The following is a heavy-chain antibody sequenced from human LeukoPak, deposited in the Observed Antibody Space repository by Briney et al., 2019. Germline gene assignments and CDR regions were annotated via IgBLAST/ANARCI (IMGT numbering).Heavy chain of an antibody. CDR2: ISYDGSNK. D-gene: IGHD3-22*01. CDR3: ARVRGSGSQPFDY. J-gene: IGHJ4*02. CDR1: GFTLSSYA. Sequence: SGRSLRLSCAASGFTLSSYAMHWVRQAPGKGLEWVAVISYDGSNKYYADSVKGRFTISRDNSKNTLYLQMNSLRAEDTAVYYCARVRGSGSQPFDYWGQGTLVTVSS. V-gene: IGHV3-30*04.